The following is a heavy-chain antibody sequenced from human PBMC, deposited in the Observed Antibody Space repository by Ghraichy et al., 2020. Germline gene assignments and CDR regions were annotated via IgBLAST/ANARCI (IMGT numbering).Heavy chain of an antibody. J-gene: IGHJ4*02. CDR3: ARGRDSRGYGFLDF. CDR1: GYHFNTVY. D-gene: IGHD3-22*01. V-gene: IGHV1-46*02. CDR2: IHSGGGDT. Sequence: ASVKVSCKASGYHFNTVYMNWVRQAPGQGLKWMGMIHSGGGDTASPQTFHGRVNITRDTSTDTVYIELSSLRSDEPAVYYCARGRDSRGYGFLDFWGQGTLVTVSS.